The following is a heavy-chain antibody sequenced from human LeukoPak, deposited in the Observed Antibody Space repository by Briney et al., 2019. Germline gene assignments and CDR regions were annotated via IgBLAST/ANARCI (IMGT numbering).Heavy chain of an antibody. D-gene: IGHD3-22*01. Sequence: SETLSLTCTVSGYSISSGCYWGWIRQSPGKGLEWIGSIYHSGRTYYNPSLKSRLTISLDTSKNQFSLKLSSVTAADTAVYYCTGKYYYDSSGYYYADYWGQGTLVTVSS. J-gene: IGHJ4*02. CDR3: TGKYYYDSSGYYYADY. CDR2: IYHSGRT. V-gene: IGHV4-38-2*02. CDR1: GYSISSGCY.